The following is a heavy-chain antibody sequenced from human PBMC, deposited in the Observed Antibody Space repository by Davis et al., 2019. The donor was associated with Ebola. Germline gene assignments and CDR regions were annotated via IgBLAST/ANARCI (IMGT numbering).Heavy chain of an antibody. CDR3: AREKDYYYHGLDV. CDR2: IYSSGST. D-gene: IGHD2-15*01. Sequence: PSETLSLTCSVSGGSISNYYWSWIRQPPDRGLDWIGRIYSSGSTNYNPSLKSRVTISVDTSKNQFSLKLSSVTAADTAVYYCAREKDYYYHGLDVWGHGTTVTVSS. CDR1: GGSISNYY. V-gene: IGHV4-4*07. J-gene: IGHJ6*02.